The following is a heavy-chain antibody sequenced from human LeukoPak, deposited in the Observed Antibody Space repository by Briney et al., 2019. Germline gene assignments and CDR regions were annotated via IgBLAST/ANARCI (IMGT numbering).Heavy chain of an antibody. CDR3: TRRGRNNWGEGNDY. Sequence: TPSETLSLTCTVSGGSISSYYWSWIRQPPGKGLEWIGYINDSGSTNSNPSLKSRVTMSVDTSKNQFSLKLSSVTAADTAVYYCTRRGRNNWGEGNDYWGQGTLATVSS. D-gene: IGHD1-1*01. CDR1: GGSISSYY. J-gene: IGHJ4*02. V-gene: IGHV4-59*08. CDR2: INDSGST.